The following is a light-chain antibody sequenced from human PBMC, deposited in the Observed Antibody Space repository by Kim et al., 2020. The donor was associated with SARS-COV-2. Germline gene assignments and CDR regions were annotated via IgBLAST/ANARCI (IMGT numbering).Light chain of an antibody. CDR2: GKN. CDR1: SLRIYY. V-gene: IGLV3-19*01. CDR3: PTRDNSGDHLML. Sequence: SSELTQDPAVSVALGQTVRITCQGDSLRIYYASWYQQKPGQAPLLVFYGKNNRPSGNPARFSGSRSGNTASLTITGAQAEDEADYHCPTRDNSGDHLMLFGGGTQLTVL. J-gene: IGLJ2*01.